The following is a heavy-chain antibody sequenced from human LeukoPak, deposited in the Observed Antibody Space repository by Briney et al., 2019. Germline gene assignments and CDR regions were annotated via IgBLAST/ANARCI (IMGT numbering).Heavy chain of an antibody. J-gene: IGHJ4*02. CDR2: ISGSGGST. V-gene: IGHV3-23*01. CDR1: GFTFSSYA. D-gene: IGHD3-22*01. Sequence: GGSLRLSCAASGFTFSSYAMSCVRQAPGKGLEWVSAISGSGGSTYYADSVKGRFTISRDNSKNTLYLQMNSLRAEDTAVYYCAEDPFQDYYDSSGPYFDYWGQGTLVTVSS. CDR3: AEDPFQDYYDSSGPYFDY.